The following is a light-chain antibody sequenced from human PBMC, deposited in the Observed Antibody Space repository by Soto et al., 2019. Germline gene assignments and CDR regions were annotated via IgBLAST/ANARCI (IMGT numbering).Light chain of an antibody. CDR1: QSVSSY. V-gene: IGKV3-11*01. CDR3: QQRSNWPPWT. CDR2: DAS. J-gene: IGKJ1*01. Sequence: EIMLAQSPATVSLSPGERATLSCRASQSVSSYLAWYQQKPGQAPRLLIYDASNRATGIPARFSGSGSGTDFTLTISSLEPEDFAVYYCQQRSNWPPWTFGKGTKVEIK.